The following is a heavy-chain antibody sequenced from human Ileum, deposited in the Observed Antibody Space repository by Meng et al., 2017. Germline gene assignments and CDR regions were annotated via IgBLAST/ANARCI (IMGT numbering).Heavy chain of an antibody. CDR2: ISHSGSA. J-gene: IGHJ4*02. CDR3: ARHGGYSQDF. CDR1: SGAISRNTY. V-gene: IGHV4-4*02. D-gene: IGHD4-23*01. Sequence: VQLKESVHGLVRLSGPLALPCAVSSGAISRNTYGSWVRQPPGKGLEWIGQISHSGSAYYNPSLKSRVTMSVDKSKSQFSLMLTSVTAADTAIYYCARHGGYSQDFWGQGTLVTVSS.